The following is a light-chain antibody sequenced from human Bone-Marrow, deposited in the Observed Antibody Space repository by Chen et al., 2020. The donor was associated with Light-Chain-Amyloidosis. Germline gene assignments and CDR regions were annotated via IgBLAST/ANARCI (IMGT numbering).Light chain of an antibody. J-gene: IGKJ5*01. Sequence: AIQLPQSPSSLSASVGDRVTITCRASQGISSALAWYQQKPGKAPKLLIYDASSLESGVPSRFSGSGSGTDFTLTISSLQPEDFATYYCQQFNSYPQGFGQGTRLEIK. V-gene: IGKV1-13*02. CDR3: QQFNSYPQG. CDR1: QGISSA. CDR2: DAS.